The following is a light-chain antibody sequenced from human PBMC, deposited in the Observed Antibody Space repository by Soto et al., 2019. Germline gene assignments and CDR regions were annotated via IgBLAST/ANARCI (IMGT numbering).Light chain of an antibody. Sequence: EIVLTQSPGTLSLSPGERATLSCRASQSISSSFLAWYQQKPGQAPRLLIYGASSRATGIPDRFSGSGSGTDFTLTISRLGPEDFAVYYCQHYGSSPTFGQGTKVEIK. CDR3: QHYGSSPT. J-gene: IGKJ1*01. CDR1: QSISSSF. CDR2: GAS. V-gene: IGKV3-20*01.